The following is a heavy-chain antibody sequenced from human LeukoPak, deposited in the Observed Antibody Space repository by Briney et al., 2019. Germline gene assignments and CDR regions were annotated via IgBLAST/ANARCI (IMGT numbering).Heavy chain of an antibody. Sequence: GSLRLSCAASGFTFSTYTMNWVRQAPGKGLEWIGEINHSGSTNYNPSLKSRVTISVDTSKNQFSLKLSSVTAADTAVYCCARGARYFDWLSPWGQGTLVTVSS. CDR3: ARGARYFDWLSP. D-gene: IGHD3-9*01. CDR2: INHSGST. CDR1: GFTFSTYT. J-gene: IGHJ5*02. V-gene: IGHV4-34*01.